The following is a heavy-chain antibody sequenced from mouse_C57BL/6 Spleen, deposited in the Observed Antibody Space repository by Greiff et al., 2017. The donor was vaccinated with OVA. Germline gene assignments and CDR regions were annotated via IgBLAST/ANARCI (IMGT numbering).Heavy chain of an antibody. CDR3: ARSGRGNYPFAY. Sequence: VQLQQPGAELVKPGASVKLSCKASGYTFTSYWMHWVKQRPGQGLEWIGMIHPNSGSTNYNEKFKSKATLTVDKSSSTAYMQLSSLTSEDSAVYYCARSGRGNYPFAYWGQGTLVTVSA. J-gene: IGHJ3*01. CDR2: IHPNSGST. D-gene: IGHD2-1*01. V-gene: IGHV1-64*01. CDR1: GYTFTSYW.